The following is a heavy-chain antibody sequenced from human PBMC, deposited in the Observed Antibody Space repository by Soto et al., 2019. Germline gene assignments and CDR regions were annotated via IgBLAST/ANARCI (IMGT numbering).Heavy chain of an antibody. CDR1: GGSIISGDYY. V-gene: IGHV4-30-4*01. CDR3: ARLYTGYEAFDY. J-gene: IGHJ4*02. Sequence: TLSLTCSVSGGSIISGDYYWSWIRQSPGKGLEWIGYIYYSGSTYYNPSLKSRSTISIDTSKNQFFLDVDSVTAADTAVYYCARLYTGYEAFDYWGQGTLVTVSS. D-gene: IGHD5-12*01. CDR2: IYYSGST.